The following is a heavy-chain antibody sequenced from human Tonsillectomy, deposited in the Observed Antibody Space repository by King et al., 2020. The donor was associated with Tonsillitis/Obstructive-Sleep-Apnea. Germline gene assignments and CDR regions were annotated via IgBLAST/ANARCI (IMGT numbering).Heavy chain of an antibody. V-gene: IGHV4-39*01. CDR2: IYYSGNT. CDR1: GGSISSSSYY. J-gene: IGHJ5*02. Sequence: QLQESGPGLVKPSETLSLTCTVSGGSISSSSYYWGWIRQPPGKGLEWFGSIYYSGNTYYNPSLKSRVTIYVDTSKNQFSLKLSSVTAADTAVYYCARQGYCTNGVCPIWFDTWGQGTLVTVSS. CDR3: ARQGYCTNGVCPIWFDT. D-gene: IGHD2-8*01.